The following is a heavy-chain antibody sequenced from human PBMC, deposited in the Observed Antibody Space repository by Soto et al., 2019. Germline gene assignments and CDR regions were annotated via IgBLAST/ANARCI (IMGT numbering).Heavy chain of an antibody. CDR3: TRDTTGPDDH. Sequence: HPGGSLRLSCAASGFTLSRYLVHWVRQVPGKGLVWVSRINPDGSTTNYADSVKGRFTVSRDNAKNTVYLHMNSLRAEDTAVYYCTRDTTGPDDHWGQGTLVTVSS. D-gene: IGHD1-1*01. CDR1: GFTLSRYL. CDR2: INPDGSTT. V-gene: IGHV3-74*01. J-gene: IGHJ4*02.